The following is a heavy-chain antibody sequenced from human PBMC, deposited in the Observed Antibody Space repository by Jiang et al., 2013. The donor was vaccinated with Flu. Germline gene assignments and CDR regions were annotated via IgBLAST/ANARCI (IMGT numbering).Heavy chain of an antibody. CDR1: GGSISSSSYY. D-gene: IGHD1-26*01. CDR2: IYYSGST. Sequence: GSGLVKPSETLSLTCTVSGGSISSSSYYWGWIRQPPGKGLEWIGSIYYSGSTYYNPSLKSRVTISVDTSKNQFSLKLSSVTAADTAVYYCARHREGHGFDYWGQGTLVTVSS. J-gene: IGHJ4*02. CDR3: ARHREGHGFDY. V-gene: IGHV4-39*01.